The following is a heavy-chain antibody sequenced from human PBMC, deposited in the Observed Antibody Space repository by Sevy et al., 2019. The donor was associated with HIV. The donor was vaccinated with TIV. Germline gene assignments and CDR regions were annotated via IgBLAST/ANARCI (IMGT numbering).Heavy chain of an antibody. D-gene: IGHD2-8*01. CDR3: AREGCTKPHDY. CDR1: GFTFSKYS. CDR2: LSFGCGEI. Sequence: GGSLRLSCAASGFTFSKYSMSWVRQPPGKGLEWVSTLSFGCGEINHADSVKGRFTISRDNSKSSVYLQMNNLRPEDTAVYYCAREGCTKPHDYWGQGTLVTVS. J-gene: IGHJ4*02. V-gene: IGHV3-23*01.